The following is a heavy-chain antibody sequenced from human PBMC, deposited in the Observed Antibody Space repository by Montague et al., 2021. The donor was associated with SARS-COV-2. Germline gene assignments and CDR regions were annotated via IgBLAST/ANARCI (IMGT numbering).Heavy chain of an antibody. V-gene: IGHV4-59*01. CDR1: GGSMSSYH. CDR2: VSYRGST. D-gene: IGHD3-10*01. CDR3: ARDVRYYYDQ. J-gene: IGHJ5*02. Sequence: SETLSLTCSVSGGSMSSYHWVWIRQPPGKGLEWIGYVSYRGSTNYNLPLKSRVTISLDTSKNRFSLRVTSVTAADTAVYYCARDVRYYYDQWGQGILVTASS.